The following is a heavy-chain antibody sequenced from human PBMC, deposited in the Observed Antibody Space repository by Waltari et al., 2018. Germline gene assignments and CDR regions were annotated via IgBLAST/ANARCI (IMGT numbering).Heavy chain of an antibody. CDR3: ARLRGQQLALAQFDY. Sequence: QVQLQESGPGLVKPSETLSLTCAVSGYSISSGYYWRWIRQPPGKGLEWIGSIYHSGSTYYNPSLKSRVTISVDTSKNQFSLKLSSVTAADTAVYYCARLRGQQLALAQFDYWGQGTLVTVSS. CDR2: IYHSGST. D-gene: IGHD6-13*01. CDR1: GYSISSGYY. V-gene: IGHV4-38-2*01. J-gene: IGHJ4*02.